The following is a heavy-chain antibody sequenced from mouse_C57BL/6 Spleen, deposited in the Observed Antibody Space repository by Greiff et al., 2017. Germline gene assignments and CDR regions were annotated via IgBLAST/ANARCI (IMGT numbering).Heavy chain of an antibody. V-gene: IGHV1-64*01. D-gene: IGHD1-1*01. J-gene: IGHJ4*01. Sequence: QVQLQQPGAELVKPGASVKLSCKASGYTFTSYWMHWVKQRPGQGLEWIGMIHPNSGSTNYNEKFKSKANLTVDKSSSTAYMQLSGLTSEDSAVYYGARSEVTTVVARYYAMDYWGQVTSVTVSS. CDR3: ARSEVTTVVARYYAMDY. CDR2: IHPNSGST. CDR1: GYTFTSYW.